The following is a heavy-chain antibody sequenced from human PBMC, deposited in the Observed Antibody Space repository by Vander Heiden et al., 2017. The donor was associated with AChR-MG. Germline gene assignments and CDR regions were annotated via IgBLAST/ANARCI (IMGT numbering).Heavy chain of an antibody. J-gene: IGHJ6*02. Sequence: EVQLVASGGGLVKPGGSLRLSCAASGFTFSSDSRNWVGQAPGKGLEWVSSISSSSSYIYYADSVKGRFTISRDNAKNSLYLQMNSLRAEDTAVYYCWSGYYKYYYYYYGMDVWGQGTTVTVSS. V-gene: IGHV3-21*01. CDR3: WSGYYKYYYYYYGMDV. D-gene: IGHD3-9*01. CDR2: ISSSSSYI. CDR1: GFTFSSDS.